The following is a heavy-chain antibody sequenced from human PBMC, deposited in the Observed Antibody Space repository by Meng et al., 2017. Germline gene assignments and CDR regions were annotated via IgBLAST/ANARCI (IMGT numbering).Heavy chain of an antibody. CDR1: GGSFSDYY. D-gene: IGHD4-11*01. J-gene: IGHJ4*02. CDR3: ARGPTTMAHDFDY. Sequence: VPLTVGGAGLLEPSETLSLTCVVSGGSFSDYYWSWIRQPPGKGLEWIGEINHSGSTNYNPSLESRATISVDTSQNNLSLKLSSVTAADSAVYYCARGPTTMAHDFDYWGQGTLVTVSS. V-gene: IGHV4-34*01. CDR2: INHSGST.